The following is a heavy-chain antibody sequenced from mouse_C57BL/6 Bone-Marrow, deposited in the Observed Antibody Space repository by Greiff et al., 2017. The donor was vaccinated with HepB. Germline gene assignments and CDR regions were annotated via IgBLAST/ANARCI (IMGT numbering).Heavy chain of an antibody. D-gene: IGHD2-5*01. J-gene: IGHJ4*01. V-gene: IGHV2-2*01. CDR1: GFSLTSYG. CDR3: ARCHYSNYEYYAMDY. Sequence: QVQLQQSGPGLVQPSQSLSISCTVSGFSLTSYGVHWVRQSPGKGLEWLGVIWSGGSTDYNAAFISRLSISKDNSKSQVIFKMNSLQADDTAIYYCARCHYSNYEYYAMDYWGQGTSVTVSS. CDR2: IWSGGST.